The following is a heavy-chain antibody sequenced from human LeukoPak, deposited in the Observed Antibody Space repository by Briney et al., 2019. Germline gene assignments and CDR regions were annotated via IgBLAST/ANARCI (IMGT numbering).Heavy chain of an antibody. CDR2: ISISGSKT. CDR3: ANEIRPNDY. Sequence: PGRSLRLSCAASEFDFSSHAITWVRQAPGKGLEWVSAISISGSKTYYADSVKGRFTISRDNSKNTLYLQMNSLRAEDTAVYYCANEIRPNDYWGQGTQVTVSS. J-gene: IGHJ4*02. V-gene: IGHV3-23*01. D-gene: IGHD4-17*01. CDR1: EFDFSSHA.